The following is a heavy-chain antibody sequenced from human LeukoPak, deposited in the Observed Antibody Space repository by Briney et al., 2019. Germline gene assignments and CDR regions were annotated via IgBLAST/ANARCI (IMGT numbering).Heavy chain of an antibody. Sequence: GGSLRLSCAASGFTFTNYGMNWVRQAPGKGLEWVSGIISSGARTYYADSVKGRFSISRENSKNTLYLQMNSLRAEDTALYYCAKDSKGYSSGWDLDYWGQGTLVTVSS. CDR1: GFTFTNYG. D-gene: IGHD6-19*01. J-gene: IGHJ4*02. V-gene: IGHV3-23*01. CDR2: IISSGART. CDR3: AKDSKGYSSGWDLDY.